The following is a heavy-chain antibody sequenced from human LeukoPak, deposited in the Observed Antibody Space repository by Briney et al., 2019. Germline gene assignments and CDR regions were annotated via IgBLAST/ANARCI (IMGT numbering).Heavy chain of an antibody. V-gene: IGHV3-11*01. Sequence: GGSLRLSCAASGFTFSDYYMSWIRQAPGKGLEWVSYISSSGSTIYYADSVKGRFTISRDNPKNSLFVQMNSLRAEDTAVYYCARHEYCSGGNCFYGMDVWGKGTTVTVSS. CDR2: ISSSGSTI. CDR1: GFTFSDYY. CDR3: ARHEYCSGGNCFYGMDV. J-gene: IGHJ6*04. D-gene: IGHD2-15*01.